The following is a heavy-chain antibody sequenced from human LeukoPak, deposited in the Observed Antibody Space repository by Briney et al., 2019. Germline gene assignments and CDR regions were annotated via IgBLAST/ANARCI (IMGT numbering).Heavy chain of an antibody. J-gene: IGHJ4*02. Sequence: PGGSLRLSCAASGFTFSSYGMHWVRQAPGKGLEWVAVISYDGSNKYYADSVKGRFTISRDNSKNTLYLQMNSLRAEDTAVYYCAKAPGFGESPLDYRGQGTLVTVSS. CDR1: GFTFSSYG. CDR3: AKAPGFGESPLDY. D-gene: IGHD3-10*01. V-gene: IGHV3-30*18. CDR2: ISYDGSNK.